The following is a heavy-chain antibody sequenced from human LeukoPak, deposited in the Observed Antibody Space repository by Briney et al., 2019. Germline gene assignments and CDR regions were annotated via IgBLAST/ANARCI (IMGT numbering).Heavy chain of an antibody. D-gene: IGHD6-6*01. J-gene: IGHJ5*02. CDR1: GGSIRSGGYS. V-gene: IGHV4-30-2*01. CDR2: IYHSGST. Sequence: SQTLSLTCAVSGGSIRSGGYSWSWIRQPPGKGLEWIGYIYHSGSTYYNPSLKSRVTISVDRSKNQFSLKLSSVTAADTAVYYCARDYPPLGGLDPWGQGTLVTVSS. CDR3: ARDYPPLGGLDP.